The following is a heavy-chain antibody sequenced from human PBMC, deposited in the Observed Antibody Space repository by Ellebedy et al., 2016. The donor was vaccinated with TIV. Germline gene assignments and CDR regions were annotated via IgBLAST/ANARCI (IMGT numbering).Heavy chain of an antibody. D-gene: IGHD3-10*01. V-gene: IGHV4-39*01. CDR3: ASHMVRESTWFDP. Sequence: MPGGSLRLSCTVSGGFISSSSYYWGWIRQPPGKGLEWIGSIYYSGSTYYNPSLKSRVTISVDTSKNQFSLKLSSVTAADTAVYYCASHMVRESTWFDPWGQGTLVTVSS. J-gene: IGHJ5*02. CDR1: GGFISSSSYY. CDR2: IYYSGST.